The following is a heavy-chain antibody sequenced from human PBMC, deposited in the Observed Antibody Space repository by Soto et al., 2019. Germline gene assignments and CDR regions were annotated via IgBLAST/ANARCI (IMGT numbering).Heavy chain of an antibody. Sequence: GGSLRLSCAASGFTFSSYAMSWVRQAPGKGLEWVSAISGSGGSTYYADSVKGRFTISRDNSKNTLYLQMNSLRADDTAVYYCAKIYGDYHDAFDIWGQWTMVTVSS. D-gene: IGHD4-17*01. CDR3: AKIYGDYHDAFDI. J-gene: IGHJ3*02. CDR1: GFTFSSYA. V-gene: IGHV3-23*01. CDR2: ISGSGGST.